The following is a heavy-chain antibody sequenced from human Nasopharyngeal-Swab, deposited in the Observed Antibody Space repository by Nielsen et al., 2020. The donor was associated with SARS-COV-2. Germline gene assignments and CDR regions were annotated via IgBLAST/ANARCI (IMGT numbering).Heavy chain of an antibody. CDR1: GFTFSIYA. V-gene: IGHV3-23*01. D-gene: IGHD3-9*01. J-gene: IGHJ4*02. Sequence: GGSLRLSCAASGFTFSIYAMNWVRQAPGKGLEWVSSISGFDGGTYYADSVRARFIISRDNSKNTVYLQMNSLRAEDTAVYYCARKTTGYYPPEDWGQGTLVTVSS. CDR3: ARKTTGYYPPED. CDR2: ISGFDGGT.